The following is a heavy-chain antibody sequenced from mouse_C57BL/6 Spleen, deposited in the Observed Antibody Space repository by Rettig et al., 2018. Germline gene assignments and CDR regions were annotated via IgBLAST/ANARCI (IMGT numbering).Heavy chain of an antibody. CDR2: IDPSDSYT. J-gene: IGHJ3*01. V-gene: IGHV1-50*01. D-gene: IGHD1-1*01. Sequence: LEWIGEIDPSDSYTNYNQKFKGKATLTVDTSSSTAYMQLSSLTSEDSAVYYCARDYGSSYDSYWGQGTLVTVSA. CDR3: ARDYGSSYDSY.